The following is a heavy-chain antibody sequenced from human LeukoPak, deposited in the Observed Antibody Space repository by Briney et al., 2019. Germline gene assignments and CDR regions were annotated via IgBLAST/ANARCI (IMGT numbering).Heavy chain of an antibody. V-gene: IGHV4-38-2*01. D-gene: IGHD4-17*01. CDR1: GYSISSGYY. J-gene: IGHJ5*02. CDR3: ARGGLRYSLSSWFDP. Sequence: PSETLSLTCAVSGYSISSGYYWGWIRQPPGKGLEWIGSIYFSGSTYYNPSLKSRVTISVDTSKNQFSLKLNTVTAADTAVYYCARGGLRYSLSSWFDPWGQGTLVTVSS. CDR2: IYFSGST.